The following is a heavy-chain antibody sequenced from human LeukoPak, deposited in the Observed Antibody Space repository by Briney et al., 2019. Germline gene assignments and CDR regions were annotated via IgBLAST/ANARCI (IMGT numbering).Heavy chain of an antibody. V-gene: IGHV6-1*01. CDR2: TYYRSKWYN. D-gene: IGHD6-19*01. Sequence: SQTLSLTFAISGDSVSRNSAAWNWIRQSPSRGLEWLGRTYYRSKWYNDYAVSVKSRITINPETSKSQFSLQLNSVTPEDTAVYYCAREGLAVAGTIYYYYYYMDVWGKGTTVTVSS. CDR1: GDSVSRNSAA. CDR3: AREGLAVAGTIYYYYYYMDV. J-gene: IGHJ6*03.